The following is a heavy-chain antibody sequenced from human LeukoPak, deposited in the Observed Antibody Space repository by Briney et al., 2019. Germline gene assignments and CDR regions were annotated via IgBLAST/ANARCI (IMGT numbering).Heavy chain of an antibody. CDR2: IKQDGSEK. CDR3: AREGTMIYYYYMDV. Sequence: GGSLRLSCAASGFTFSSYWMSWVRQAPGKGLEWVANIKQDGSEKYYVDSVKGRFTISRDNAKNTLYLQMNSLRAEDTAVYYCAREGTMIYYYYMDVWGKGTTVTVSS. CDR1: GFTFSSYW. V-gene: IGHV3-7*01. J-gene: IGHJ6*03. D-gene: IGHD3-22*01.